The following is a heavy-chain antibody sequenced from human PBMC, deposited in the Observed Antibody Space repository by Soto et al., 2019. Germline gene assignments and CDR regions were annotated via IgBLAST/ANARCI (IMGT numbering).Heavy chain of an antibody. CDR3: ARSHSAYHYHAMDA. Sequence: GASVKVSCKTSRYIFTGYYMHWVRQAPGQGLEWMGWINPNSGDTNYAQRFKGRVSMTSDTSINTAYLELSRLRPGDTAVFFCARSHSAYHYHAMDARGQGTTVTVSS. V-gene: IGHV1-2*02. CDR1: RYIFTGYY. CDR2: INPNSGDT. J-gene: IGHJ6*02.